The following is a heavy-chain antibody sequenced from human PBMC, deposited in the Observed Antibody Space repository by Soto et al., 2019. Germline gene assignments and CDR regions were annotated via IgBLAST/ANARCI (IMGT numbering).Heavy chain of an antibody. CDR2: ISWNSGSI. CDR1: GFTFDDYA. V-gene: IGHV3-9*01. CDR3: ATDRGAVAGYNWFDP. Sequence: EVQLVESGGGLVQPGRSLRLSCAASGFTFDDYAMHWVRQAPGKGLEWVSGISWNSGSIGYADSVKGRFTISRDNAKNSLYLQMNSLRAEDTALYYCATDRGAVAGYNWFDPWGQGTLVTVSS. J-gene: IGHJ5*02. D-gene: IGHD6-19*01.